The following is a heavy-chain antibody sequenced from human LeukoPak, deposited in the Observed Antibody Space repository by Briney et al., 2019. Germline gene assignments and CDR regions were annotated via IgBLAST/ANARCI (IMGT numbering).Heavy chain of an antibody. J-gene: IGHJ4*02. CDR2: INPKSGGT. D-gene: IGHD6-19*01. CDR3: ARSSSGWPLYFDC. Sequence: APVKVSCKASGSTFTDYNLHWVRQAPGEGVEWMGWINPKSGGTKFAQKHQGGVTMTADTSIDTAYLELSNLKSDDTAIYYCARSSSGWPLYFDCWGQGTLVTVSS. CDR1: GSTFTDYN. V-gene: IGHV1-2*02.